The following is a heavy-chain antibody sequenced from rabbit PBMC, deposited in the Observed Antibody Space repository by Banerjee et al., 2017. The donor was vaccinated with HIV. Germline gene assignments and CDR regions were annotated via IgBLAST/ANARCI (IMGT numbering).Heavy chain of an antibody. CDR3: ARDLAGVIGWNFNL. D-gene: IGHD4-1*01. J-gene: IGHJ4*01. CDR1: GFTLSSYW. Sequence: QEQLVESGGGLVQPEGSLTLTCKASGFTLSSYWMWWGRQAPGKGLEWIACINSSSGNTVYATWAKGRFTISKTSSTTVTLQMTSLTAADTATYFCARDLAGVIGWNFNLWGPGTLVTVS. CDR2: INSSSGNT. V-gene: IGHV1S45*01.